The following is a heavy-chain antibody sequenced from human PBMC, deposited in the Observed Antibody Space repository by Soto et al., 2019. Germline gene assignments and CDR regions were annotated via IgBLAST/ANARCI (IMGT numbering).Heavy chain of an antibody. CDR1: GGSFSGYY. V-gene: IGHV4-34*01. J-gene: IGHJ6*03. D-gene: IGHD4-17*01. Sequence: QVQLQQWGAGLLKPSETLSLTCAVYGGSFSGYYWSWIRQPPGKGLEWIGEINHSGSTNYNPSLKSRVTISVDTSKNQFSLKLSSVTAADTAVYYGARELYGDYISFYMDVWGKGTTVTVSS. CDR3: ARELYGDYISFYMDV. CDR2: INHSGST.